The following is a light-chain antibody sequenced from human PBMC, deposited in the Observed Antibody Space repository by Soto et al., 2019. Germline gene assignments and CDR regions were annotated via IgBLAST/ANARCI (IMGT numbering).Light chain of an antibody. J-gene: IGKJ2*01. CDR2: DAS. V-gene: IGKV3-11*01. Sequence: EIVLTQSPATLSLSPGKRATLSCRASQSVSSYLAWYQQKPGQAPRLLIYDASNRATGIPARFSGSGSGTGFTLTISSLEPEDFAVYYCQQRSNWPPGGTFGQGTKLEIK. CDR3: QQRSNWPPGGT. CDR1: QSVSSY.